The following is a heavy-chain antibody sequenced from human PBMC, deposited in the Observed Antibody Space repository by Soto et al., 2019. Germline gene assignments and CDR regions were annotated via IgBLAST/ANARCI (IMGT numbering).Heavy chain of an antibody. CDR1: GFTFSSYA. CDR2: ISGSGGST. D-gene: IGHD5-12*01. Sequence: EVQLLESGGGLVQPGGSLRLSCAASGFTFSSYAMSWVRQAPGKGLEWVSAISGSGGSTYYADSVKGRFTISRDNSKNTLYLQMHSLRAEDTAVYYSAKEFKVTTIVYYLDYWGQGTLVTVSS. J-gene: IGHJ4*02. CDR3: AKEFKVTTIVYYLDY. V-gene: IGHV3-23*01.